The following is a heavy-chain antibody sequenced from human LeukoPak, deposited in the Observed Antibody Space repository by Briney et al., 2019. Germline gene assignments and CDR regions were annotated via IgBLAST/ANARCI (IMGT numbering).Heavy chain of an antibody. J-gene: IGHJ4*02. CDR2: ISGSGGST. Sequence: PGGSLRLSCAASGFTFSSYAMSWVRQAPGKGLEWVSAISGSGGSTYYADSVKGRFTISRDNSKNTLYLQMNSLRAEDTAVYYCAKDRTRSNYQLLTSYYFDYWGQGTLVTVSS. CDR1: GFTFSSYA. V-gene: IGHV3-23*01. CDR3: AKDRTRSNYQLLTSYYFDY. D-gene: IGHD4-11*01.